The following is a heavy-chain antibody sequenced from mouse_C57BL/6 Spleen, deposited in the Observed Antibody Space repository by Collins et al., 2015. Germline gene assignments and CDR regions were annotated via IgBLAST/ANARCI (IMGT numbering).Heavy chain of an antibody. CDR2: INPNNGGT. CDR1: FTDYY. D-gene: IGHD2-1*01. J-gene: IGHJ2*01. CDR3: AGYGNYPYYFDY. Sequence: FTDYYMNWVKQSHGKSLEWIGDINPNNGGTTYNQKFKGKATLTVDKSSSTAYMELRSLTSEDSAVYYCAGYGNYPYYFDYWGQGTTLTVSS. V-gene: IGHV1-26*01.